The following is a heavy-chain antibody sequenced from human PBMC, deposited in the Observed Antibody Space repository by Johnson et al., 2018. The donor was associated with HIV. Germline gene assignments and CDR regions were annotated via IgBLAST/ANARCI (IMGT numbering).Heavy chain of an antibody. CDR1: GFTFSSYA. V-gene: IGHV3-30*02. J-gene: IGHJ3*02. Sequence: QVQLVESGGGVVQPGRSLRLSCAASGFTFSSYAMHWVRQAPGKGLEWVAFIRYDGSNKYYADSVKGRFTISRDNSKNTLYLQMSSLRREDTAVYYCWGYSTASNAAFDIWGQGTMVTVSS. D-gene: IGHD6-6*01. CDR2: IRYDGSNK. CDR3: WGYSTASNAAFDI.